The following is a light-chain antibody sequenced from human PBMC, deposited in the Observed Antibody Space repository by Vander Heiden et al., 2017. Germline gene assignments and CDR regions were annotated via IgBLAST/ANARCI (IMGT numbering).Light chain of an antibody. V-gene: IGLV1-44*01. CDR2: STN. Sequence: QSVLTQPPSASATPGQRVTISCSGSSSNIGGNTVNWYQQVPGTAPKLLIHSTNERPSGVPDRFSSSKSGTSASLAISRLQSEDEAEYYCAAWDDSLNGPIFGGGTKLTVL. CDR1: SSNIGGNT. J-gene: IGLJ2*01. CDR3: AAWDDSLNGPI.